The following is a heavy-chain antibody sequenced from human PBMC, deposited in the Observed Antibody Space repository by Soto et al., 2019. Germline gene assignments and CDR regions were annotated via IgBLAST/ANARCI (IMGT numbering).Heavy chain of an antibody. Sequence: EVQLVESGGGLVKPGGSLRLSCAASGFTFSSYSMNWVRQAPGKGLEWVSSISSSSSYIYYADSVKGRFTISGDNAKNSLYLQMNSLRAEDTAVYYCARHDILTGFDAFDIWGQGTMVTVSS. CDR2: ISSSSSYI. J-gene: IGHJ3*02. CDR3: ARHDILTGFDAFDI. CDR1: GFTFSSYS. V-gene: IGHV3-21*01. D-gene: IGHD3-9*01.